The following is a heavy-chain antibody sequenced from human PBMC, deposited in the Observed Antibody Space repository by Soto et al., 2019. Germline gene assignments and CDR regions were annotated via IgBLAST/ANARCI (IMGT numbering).Heavy chain of an antibody. CDR1: GFTFSSYW. D-gene: IGHD7-27*01. Sequence: GGSLRLSCAASGFTFSSYWMSWVRQAPGKGLEWVANIKQDGSEKYYVDSVKGRFTISRDNAKNSLYLQMNSLRAEDTAVYYCARSVLTGDRIDAFDIWGQGTMVTVSS. CDR3: ARSVLTGDRIDAFDI. J-gene: IGHJ3*02. V-gene: IGHV3-7*01. CDR2: IKQDGSEK.